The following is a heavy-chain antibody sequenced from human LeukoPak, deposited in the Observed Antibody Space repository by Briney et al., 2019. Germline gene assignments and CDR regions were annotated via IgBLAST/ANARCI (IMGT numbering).Heavy chain of an antibody. V-gene: IGHV3-74*01. CDR1: GFTFSSYW. CDR2: ISSDGSST. CDR3: GRGGKVEQLVLAR. J-gene: IGHJ4*02. D-gene: IGHD6-13*01. Sequence: GGSRRLSCAASGFTFSSYWMHWVRQAPGKGLVWVSRISSDGSSTTYADSVKGRFTISRDNAKNTLYLQMNSLRAEDTAVYYCGRGGKVEQLVLARWGQGSLVTVSS.